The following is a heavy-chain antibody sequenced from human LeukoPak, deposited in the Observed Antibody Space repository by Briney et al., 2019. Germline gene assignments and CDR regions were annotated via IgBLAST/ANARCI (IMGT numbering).Heavy chain of an antibody. CDR2: IYYSGST. Sequence: SETLSLTCTVSGGSISSYYWNWIRQPPGKGLEWIGYIYYSGSTNYNPSLKSRVTISVDTSKNQFSLKLSSVTAADTAVYYCARAPAPDYDYVGGSYRYGVFDIWGQGTMVPVSS. D-gene: IGHD3-16*02. V-gene: IGHV4-59*12. CDR3: ARAPAPDYDYVGGSYRYGVFDI. J-gene: IGHJ3*02. CDR1: GGSISSYY.